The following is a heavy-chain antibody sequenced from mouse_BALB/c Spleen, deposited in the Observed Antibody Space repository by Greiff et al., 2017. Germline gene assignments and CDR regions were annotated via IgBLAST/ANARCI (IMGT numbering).Heavy chain of an antibody. D-gene: IGHD2-1*01. CDR2: IDPENGNT. CDR3: ARLGGNPFAY. V-gene: IGHV14-1*02. CDR1: GFNIKDYY. Sequence: EVQLQESGAELVRPGALVKLSCKASGFNIKDYYMHWVKQRPEQGLEWIGWIDPENGNTIYDPKFQGKASITADTSSNTAYLQLSNLTSEDTAVYYCARLGGNPFAYWGQGTLVTVSA. J-gene: IGHJ3*01.